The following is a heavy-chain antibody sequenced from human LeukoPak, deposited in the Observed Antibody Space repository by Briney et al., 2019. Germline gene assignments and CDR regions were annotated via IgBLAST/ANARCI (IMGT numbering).Heavy chain of an antibody. D-gene: IGHD5-12*01. CDR3: GGYTPSGYDSAFDI. J-gene: IGHJ3*02. CDR2: IYYSGST. CDR1: GGSLSMYY. V-gene: IGHV4-59*01. Sequence: SQTLSLTSTVSGGSLSMYYWSCIRQPPGRGLEWIGYIYYSGSTNYNPSLKSLVTISVDTSKNKFSLKLSSVTPAHTSVYYCGGYTPSGYDSAFDIWGQGTMVPVSS.